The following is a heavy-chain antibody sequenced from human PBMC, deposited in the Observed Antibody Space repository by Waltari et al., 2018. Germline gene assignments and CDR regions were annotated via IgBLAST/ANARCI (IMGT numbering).Heavy chain of an antibody. CDR2: LNPKSGGT. J-gene: IGHJ4*02. D-gene: IGHD2-8*02. CDR3: ARRSCTGECYAPYVY. CDR1: GYTFTDYH. V-gene: IGHV1-2*04. Sequence: QVQLVQSGAEVTKPGASVKVSCKPSGYTFTDYHIHWVRQAPGQGLEWMVWLNPKSGGTYYAQTFQGWVTMTRDTSTSTVYMELSSLKSDDTAMYYCARRSCTGECYAPYVYWGQGSLVTVSS.